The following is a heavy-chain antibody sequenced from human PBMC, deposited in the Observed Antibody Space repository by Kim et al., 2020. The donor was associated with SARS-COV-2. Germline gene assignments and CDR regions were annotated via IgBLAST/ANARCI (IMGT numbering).Heavy chain of an antibody. CDR1: GGTFGRYA. CDR3: ATDNTYYYESGVYYAYYFDH. CDR2: IIPTFGTV. D-gene: IGHD3-22*01. V-gene: IGHV1-69*13. J-gene: IGHJ4*02. Sequence: SVKVSCKASGGTFGRYAISWVRQAPGQGLEWMGGIIPTFGTVKYAQKFQGRVTITADESTSTAYMELSSLRSEDTAVYYCATDNTYYYESGVYYAYYFDHWGQGTLVTVSS.